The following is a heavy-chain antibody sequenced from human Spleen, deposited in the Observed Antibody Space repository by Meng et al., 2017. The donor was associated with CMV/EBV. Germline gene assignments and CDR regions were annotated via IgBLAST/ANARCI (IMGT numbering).Heavy chain of an antibody. J-gene: IGHJ6*02. Sequence: GGSLRLSCAASGFTFSSYGMHWVRQAPGKGLEWVAIISYDGSNEYADSVKGRFTISRDNAKNTLYLQMSSLRAEDTGFYYCARDSYGMDVWGQGTTVTVSS. CDR3: ARDSYGMDV. CDR1: GFTFSSYG. V-gene: IGHV3-30*19. CDR2: ISYDGSNE.